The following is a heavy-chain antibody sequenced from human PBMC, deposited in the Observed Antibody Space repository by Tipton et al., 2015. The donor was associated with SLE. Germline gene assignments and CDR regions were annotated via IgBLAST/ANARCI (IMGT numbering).Heavy chain of an antibody. CDR2: ITAGNGNT. V-gene: IGHV1-3*01. CDR1: GYTFTSYT. D-gene: IGHD3-16*01. CDR3: ARAPAPAGDRLDF. Sequence: QSGAEVKKPGASVKVSCKASGYTFTSYTIHWVRQAPGQRLEWMGWITAGNGNTKYSQKFQGRVTITRDTAASTAYMELSSLRFEDAAVYYCARAPAPAGDRLDFWGQVTLVIVSS. J-gene: IGHJ4*02.